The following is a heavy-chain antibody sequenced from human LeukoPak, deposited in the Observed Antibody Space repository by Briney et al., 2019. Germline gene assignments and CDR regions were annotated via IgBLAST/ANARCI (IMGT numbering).Heavy chain of an antibody. Sequence: GSSVKVSCKVSGYTLTELSMHWVRQAPGEGLEWMGGFDPEDGETIYAQKFQGRVTMTEDTSTDKAYMELSSLRSEDSAVYYCATVDVTTGWDYYYYMDVWGKGTTVTVSS. CDR3: ATVDVTTGWDYYYYMDV. CDR2: FDPEDGET. CDR1: GYTLTELS. D-gene: IGHD4-11*01. V-gene: IGHV1-24*01. J-gene: IGHJ6*03.